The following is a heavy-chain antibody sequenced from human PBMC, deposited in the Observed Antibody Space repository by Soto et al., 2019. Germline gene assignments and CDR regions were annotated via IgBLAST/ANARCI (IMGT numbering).Heavy chain of an antibody. CDR2: INPNSGAS. CDR3: ARYCSSTSCQFDP. CDR1: GYTFTGYS. V-gene: IGHV1-2*02. Sequence: ASVKVSCKASGYTFTGYSIHWVRQALGQGLEWVGGINPNSGASNDAQKFQGRVTMTRDTSISTAYMELSSLRPDDTAVYYCARYCSSTSCQFDPWGQGTLVTVSS. D-gene: IGHD2-2*01. J-gene: IGHJ5*02.